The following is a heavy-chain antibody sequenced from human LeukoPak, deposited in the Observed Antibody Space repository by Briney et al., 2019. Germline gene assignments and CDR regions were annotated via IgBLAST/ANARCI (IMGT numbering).Heavy chain of an antibody. CDR3: AKEYYDFWSGYHQGYMDV. V-gene: IGHV3-43D*03. D-gene: IGHD3-3*01. CDR2: ISWDGGST. Sequence: GGSLRLSCAASGFTFDDYAMHWVRQAPGKGLEWVSLISWDGGSTYYADSVKGRFTISRDNSKNSLYLQMNSLRAEDTALYYCAKEYYDFWSGYHQGYMDVWGKGTTVTVSS. CDR1: GFTFDDYA. J-gene: IGHJ6*03.